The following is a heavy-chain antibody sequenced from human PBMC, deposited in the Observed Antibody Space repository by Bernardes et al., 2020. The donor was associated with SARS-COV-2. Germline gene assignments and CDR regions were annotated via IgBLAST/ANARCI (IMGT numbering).Heavy chain of an antibody. CDR1: GGSISSYY. J-gene: IGHJ3*02. D-gene: IGHD1-7*01. CDR2: IYYSGST. V-gene: IGHV4-59*01. CDR3: ARVKTELQDAFDI. Sequence: SETLSLTCTVSGGSISSYYWSWIRQPPGKGLEWIGYIYYSGSTNYNPSLKSRVTISVDTSKNQFSLKLSSVTAADTAVYYCARVKTELQDAFDIWGQGTMVTVSS.